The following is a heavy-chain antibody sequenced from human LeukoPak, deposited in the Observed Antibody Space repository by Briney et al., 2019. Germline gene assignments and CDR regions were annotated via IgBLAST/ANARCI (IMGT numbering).Heavy chain of an antibody. D-gene: IGHD6-19*01. Sequence: GGSLRLSCAASGFTFSSYGMQWVRQAPGKGLEWVAFIRYDGSNKYYADSVKGRFTISRDNSKNTLYLQMNSLRAEDTAVYYCAKLTNRYSSGRDYWGQGTLVTVSS. CDR2: IRYDGSNK. J-gene: IGHJ4*02. V-gene: IGHV3-30*02. CDR1: GFTFSSYG. CDR3: AKLTNRYSSGRDY.